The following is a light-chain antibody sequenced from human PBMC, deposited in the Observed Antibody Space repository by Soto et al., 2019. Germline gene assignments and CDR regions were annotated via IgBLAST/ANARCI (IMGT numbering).Light chain of an antibody. CDR2: GAS. CDR1: QDIRKD. Sequence: AIQMTQSPSSLSASVGDRVTITCRASQDIRKDLAWYQQKPGKAPQILIYGASTLQTGVASRFSGSGSATDFTLTISSLQPEDSEAYYCLQDYNYPFTSGQGTKLDIX. V-gene: IGKV1-6*01. CDR3: LQDYNYPFT. J-gene: IGKJ2*01.